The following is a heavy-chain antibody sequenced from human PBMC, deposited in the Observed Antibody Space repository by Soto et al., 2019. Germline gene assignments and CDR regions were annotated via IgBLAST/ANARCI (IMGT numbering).Heavy chain of an antibody. D-gene: IGHD4-17*01. CDR2: ISGSGGTT. V-gene: IGHV3-23*01. J-gene: IGHJ4*02. CDR3: AHNQETITTVASGS. Sequence: GGSLRSSFAASGFTFSSYAMSCVRQAPGEGLEWVSTISGSGGTTYYAYSVKGRFTISRDNSNNTLYLQMNSLRAEDTAIDYCAHNQETITTVASGSWAQGTMVNVYS. CDR1: GFTFSSYA.